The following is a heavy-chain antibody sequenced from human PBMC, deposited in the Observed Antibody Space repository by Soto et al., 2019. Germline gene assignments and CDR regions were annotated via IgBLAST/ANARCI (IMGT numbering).Heavy chain of an antibody. V-gene: IGHV4-61*01. J-gene: IGHJ5*02. CDR1: GGSVNIGTYY. D-gene: IGHD3-10*02. Sequence: SETLSLTCTVPGGSVNIGTYYWSWIRQPPGTGLEWIGFIYYSGSTNYNPSLKSLVTISVDTSKTQFSLKLTSVTAADTAVYYCARTLFGWRIWFDPWGQGTLVTVSS. CDR2: IYYSGST. CDR3: ARTLFGWRIWFDP.